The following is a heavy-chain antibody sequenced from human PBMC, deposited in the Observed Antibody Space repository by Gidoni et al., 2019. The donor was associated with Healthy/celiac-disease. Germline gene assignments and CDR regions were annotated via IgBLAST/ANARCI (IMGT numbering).Heavy chain of an antibody. CDR3: ARDFEWELPFDY. V-gene: IGHV3-48*02. J-gene: IGHJ4*02. CDR2: ISSSSSTI. Sequence: EVQLVESGGGLVQPGGSLSLSCAASGFTFSSYRMNWVRQGPGKGLEWGSYISSSSSTIYYAGSVEGRFTISRDNAKNSLYLQMNSLRDEDTAVYYCARDFEWELPFDYWGQGTLVTVSS. D-gene: IGHD1-26*01. CDR1: GFTFSSYR.